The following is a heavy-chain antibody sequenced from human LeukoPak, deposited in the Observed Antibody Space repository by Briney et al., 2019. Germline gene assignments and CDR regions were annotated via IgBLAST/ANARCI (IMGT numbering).Heavy chain of an antibody. Sequence: TGRSLRLSCAASGFTFSSYGMHWVRQAPGKGLEWVAVIWYDGSNKYYADSVKGRFTISRDNSKNTLYLHMNSLRAEDTAVYYCARANSSPPGDGDAFDIWGQGTMVTVSS. CDR2: IWYDGSNK. CDR1: GFTFSSYG. J-gene: IGHJ3*02. D-gene: IGHD7-27*01. V-gene: IGHV3-33*01. CDR3: ARANSSPPGDGDAFDI.